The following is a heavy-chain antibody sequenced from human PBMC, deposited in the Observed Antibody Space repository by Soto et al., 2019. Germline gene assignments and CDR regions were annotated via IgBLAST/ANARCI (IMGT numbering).Heavy chain of an antibody. Sequence: LSLTCTVSGGSISSGDYYWSWIRQPPGKGLEWIGYIYYSGSTYYNPSLKSRVTISVDTSKNQFSLKLSSVTAADTAVYYCARAGPYSSSWYYYYGMDVWGQGTTVTVSS. V-gene: IGHV4-30-4*01. CDR2: IYYSGST. CDR3: ARAGPYSSSWYYYYGMDV. J-gene: IGHJ6*02. CDR1: GGSISSGDYY. D-gene: IGHD6-13*01.